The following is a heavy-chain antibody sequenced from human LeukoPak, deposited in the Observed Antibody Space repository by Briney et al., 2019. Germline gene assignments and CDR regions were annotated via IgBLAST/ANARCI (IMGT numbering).Heavy chain of an antibody. J-gene: IGHJ4*02. D-gene: IGHD1-26*01. CDR2: IDPNSGGT. V-gene: IGHV1-2*02. CDR3: ARAAYIGANSWPGY. CDR1: GYTFSDYY. Sequence: ASVKASCKASGYTFSDYYIHWVRQAPGQGLEWMGWIDPNSGGTKYEQTFQGRVTMTRDTSISTAYMELSSLRSDDTAVYYCARAAYIGANSWPGYWGQGTLVTVSS.